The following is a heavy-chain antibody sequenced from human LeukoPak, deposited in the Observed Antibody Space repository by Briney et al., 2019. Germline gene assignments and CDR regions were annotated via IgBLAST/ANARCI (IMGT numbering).Heavy chain of an antibody. CDR2: ISAYNGNT. V-gene: IGHV1-18*01. CDR1: GYTFTSYG. Sequence: ASVKVSCKASGYTFTSYGISWVRQAPGQGLEWMGWISAYNGNTSYAQKLQGRVTMTTDTSTSTAYMELRSLRSDDTAVYYCARAESGSYGGDFDYWGQGTLVTVSS. CDR3: ARAESGSYGGDFDY. D-gene: IGHD1-26*01. J-gene: IGHJ4*02.